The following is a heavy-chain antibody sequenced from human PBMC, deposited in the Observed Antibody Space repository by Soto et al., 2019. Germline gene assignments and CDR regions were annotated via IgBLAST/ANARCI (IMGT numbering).Heavy chain of an antibody. J-gene: IGHJ4*02. CDR2: ISNDGRGK. CDR3: ARDKWFGGGRSCSYFDF. V-gene: IGHV3-30*04. D-gene: IGHD2-15*01. Sequence: GGSLRPSFAASGFTFTTYAIHWVRQAPGKGLEWVAVISNDGRGKYYADTVKGRFTISRDNSKNTLYMQMNSLRSDDTAVYYLARDKWFGGGRSCSYFDFWGQGTMGTAPQ. CDR1: GFTFTTYA.